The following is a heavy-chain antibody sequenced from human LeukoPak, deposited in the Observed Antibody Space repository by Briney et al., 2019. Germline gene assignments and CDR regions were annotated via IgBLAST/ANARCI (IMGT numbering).Heavy chain of an antibody. Sequence: GGSLRLSCAASGFTFSGSALHWVRQASGKGLEWVSSISSGATYIYYADSVKGRFTISRDNAKNSMYLQINSLRAEDTAVYYCARGRYSGTYFVDFWGQGTLVTVSS. CDR1: GFTFSGSA. J-gene: IGHJ4*02. CDR2: ISSGATYI. CDR3: ARGRYSGTYFVDF. D-gene: IGHD1-26*01. V-gene: IGHV3-21*01.